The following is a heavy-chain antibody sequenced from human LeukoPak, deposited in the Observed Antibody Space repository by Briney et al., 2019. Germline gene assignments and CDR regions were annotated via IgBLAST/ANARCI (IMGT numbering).Heavy chain of an antibody. CDR2: ISYDGSNK. J-gene: IGHJ5*02. V-gene: IGHV3-30*18. Sequence: GGSLRLSCAASGFTFSSYGMHWVRQAPGKGLEWVAVISYDGSNKYYADSVKGRFTISRDNSKNTLYLQMNSLRAEDTAVYYCAKPPPRGEGDNWFDPWGQGTLVTVSS. CDR1: GFTFSSYG. D-gene: IGHD3-16*01. CDR3: AKPPPRGEGDNWFDP.